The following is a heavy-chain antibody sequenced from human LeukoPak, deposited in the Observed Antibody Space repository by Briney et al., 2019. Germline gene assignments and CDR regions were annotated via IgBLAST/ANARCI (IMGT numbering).Heavy chain of an antibody. CDR1: GGSISSYY. V-gene: IGHV4-59*01. CDR3: ARDSPYDFWTPSDYYGMDV. CDR2: IYYSGST. Sequence: SETLSLTCTVSGGSISSYYWSWLRQPPGKRLEWIGYIYYSGSTNYNPSLKSRVTISVDASKSQFSLKLSSVTAEDTAVYYCARDSPYDFWTPSDYYGMDVWGQGTTVTVSS. D-gene: IGHD3-3*01. J-gene: IGHJ6*02.